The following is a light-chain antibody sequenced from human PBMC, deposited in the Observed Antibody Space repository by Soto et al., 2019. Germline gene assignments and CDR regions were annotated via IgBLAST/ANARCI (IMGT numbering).Light chain of an antibody. J-gene: IGKJ4*01. CDR2: ATS. CDR1: QGFNSY. V-gene: IGKV1-9*01. Sequence: DIQLTQSPSFLSASVGDRVTITCRASQGFNSYFAWYQQKPGKAPKLLLYATSTLQSVFPSRFSGSGSGAEFTLTITSLQPEDIATYYCQQLNSYPATFGGGTKVEIK. CDR3: QQLNSYPAT.